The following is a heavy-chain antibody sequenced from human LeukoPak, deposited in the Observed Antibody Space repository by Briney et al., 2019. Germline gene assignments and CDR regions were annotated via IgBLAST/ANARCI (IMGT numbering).Heavy chain of an antibody. Sequence: ASVKVSCKASGYTFTGYAMHWVRQAPGQRVEWMGWINAGNGNTKYSQKFQGRVTITRDTSASTAYMELSSLRSEDTAVYYCARMGASARYQLLLGPFDYWGQGTLVTVSS. J-gene: IGHJ4*02. CDR1: GYTFTGYA. CDR3: ARMGASARYQLLLGPFDY. V-gene: IGHV1-3*01. D-gene: IGHD2-2*01. CDR2: INAGNGNT.